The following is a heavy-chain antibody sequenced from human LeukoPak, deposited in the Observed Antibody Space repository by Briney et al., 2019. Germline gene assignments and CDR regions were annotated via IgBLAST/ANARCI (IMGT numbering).Heavy chain of an antibody. Sequence: GGSLRLSCAASVFTFSSYSINWVRQAPGKGLEWVSYISSSSTISYADSVKGRFTISRDNANNSLYLQMNSLRDEDTAVYYCARGGTSSSLAYWGQGTLVTVSS. J-gene: IGHJ4*02. CDR1: VFTFSSYS. D-gene: IGHD4-23*01. V-gene: IGHV3-48*02. CDR3: ARGGTSSSLAY. CDR2: ISSSSTI.